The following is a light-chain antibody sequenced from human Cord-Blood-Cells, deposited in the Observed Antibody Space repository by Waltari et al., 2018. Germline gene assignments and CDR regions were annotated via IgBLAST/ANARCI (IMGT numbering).Light chain of an antibody. CDR3: QQYGSSPLT. V-gene: IGKV3-20*01. CDR2: GAS. CDR1: QSVSSSY. J-gene: IGKJ4*01. Sequence: EIVLTQSPGTLSLSPGERATLSCRASQSVSSSYLAWYQQKPGQPPRLLIYGASGRATGIPDRCSGSGSGTDFTLTISRLKPEDFAVYYCQQYGSSPLTFGGGTKVEIK.